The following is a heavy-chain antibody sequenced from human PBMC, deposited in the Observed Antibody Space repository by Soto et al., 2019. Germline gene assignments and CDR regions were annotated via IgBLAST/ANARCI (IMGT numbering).Heavy chain of an antibody. CDR2: IYYSGST. D-gene: IGHD6-25*01. V-gene: IGHV4-30-4*01. CDR1: GGSISSGDYY. Sequence: PSETLSLTCTVSGGSISSGDYYWSWIRQPPGKGLEWIGYIYYSGSTYYNPSLKSRVTISVDTSKNQFSLKLSSVTAADTAVYYCARHLNSSGYSDPDCFDPWGQGTLVTVSS. J-gene: IGHJ5*02. CDR3: ARHLNSSGYSDPDCFDP.